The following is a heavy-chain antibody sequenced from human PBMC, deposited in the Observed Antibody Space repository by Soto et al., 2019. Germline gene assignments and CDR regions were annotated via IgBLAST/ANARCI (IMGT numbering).Heavy chain of an antibody. D-gene: IGHD6-19*01. J-gene: IGHJ4*02. Sequence: RGSLRLSCAASGFTFSSYAMSWVRQAPGKGLEWVSAISGSGGSTYYADSVKGRFTVSRDNSKNTLYLQMNSLRAEDTAVFYCAKERSSGWSLDYWGQGTLVTVSS. V-gene: IGHV3-23*01. CDR3: AKERSSGWSLDY. CDR2: ISGSGGST. CDR1: GFTFSSYA.